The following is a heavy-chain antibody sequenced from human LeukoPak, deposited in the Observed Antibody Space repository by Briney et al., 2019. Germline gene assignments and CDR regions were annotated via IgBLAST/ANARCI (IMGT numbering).Heavy chain of an antibody. CDR2: IIPIFGTA. Sequence: ASVKVSCKASGGTFSSYAISWVRQAPGQGLEWMGGIIPIFGTANYAQKFQGRVTITADESTSTAYMELSSLRSEDTAVYYCAKDLSKSSTSPRGLTWFDPWGQGTLVTVSS. D-gene: IGHD2-2*01. J-gene: IGHJ5*02. V-gene: IGHV1-69*13. CDR3: AKDLSKSSTSPRGLTWFDP. CDR1: GGTFSSYA.